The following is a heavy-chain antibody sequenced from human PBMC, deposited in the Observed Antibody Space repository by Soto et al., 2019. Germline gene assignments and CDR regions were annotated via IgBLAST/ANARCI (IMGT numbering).Heavy chain of an antibody. CDR3: ARGKGMEENYFYYGLDI. V-gene: IGHV1-3*01. D-gene: IGHD1-1*01. Sequence: ASVKVSCKASGYTFSTYAMHWVRQAPGQSLEWMGWLNGGTGQTRYSQKFQDRVIITRDTSASTGYMELSSLTSEDTAVYYCARGKGMEENYFYYGLDIWGQGTTVTVSS. J-gene: IGHJ6*02. CDR2: LNGGTGQT. CDR1: GYTFSTYA.